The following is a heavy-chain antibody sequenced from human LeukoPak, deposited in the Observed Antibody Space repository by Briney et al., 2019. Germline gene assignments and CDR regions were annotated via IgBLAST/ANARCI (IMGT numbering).Heavy chain of an antibody. Sequence: QPGGSLRLSCAASGFTFSSYAMSWVRHAPGKGLEWISTISGGGGSTWYTDSVKGQFTISRDSSMNTLYLQMNSLRADDTAVYYCAIGGGLLWMGEFPRFFDSWGQGTLVTVSS. CDR2: ISGGGGST. D-gene: IGHD3-16*01. J-gene: IGHJ4*02. CDR3: AIGGGLLWMGEFPRFFDS. CDR1: GFTFSSYA. V-gene: IGHV3-23*01.